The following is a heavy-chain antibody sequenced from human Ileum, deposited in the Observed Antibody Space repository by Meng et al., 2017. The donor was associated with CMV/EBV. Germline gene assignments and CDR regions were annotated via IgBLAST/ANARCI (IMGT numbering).Heavy chain of an antibody. CDR3: ARDPTMIVGNHYYYGMDV. V-gene: IGHV4-61*01. D-gene: IGHD3-22*01. CDR1: GGSVSSGSYY. J-gene: IGHJ6*02. Sequence: GSLRLSCTVSGGSVSSGSYYWSWIRQPPGKGLEWIGYIYYSGSTNYNPSLKSRVTISVDTSKNQFSLKLSSVTAADTAVYYCARDPTMIVGNHYYYGMDVWGQGTTVTVSS. CDR2: IYYSGST.